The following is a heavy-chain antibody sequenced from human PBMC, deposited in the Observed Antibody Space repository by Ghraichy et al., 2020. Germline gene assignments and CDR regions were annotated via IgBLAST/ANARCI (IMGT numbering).Heavy chain of an antibody. CDR2: ISTSGTT. Sequence: SETLSLTCAVSGTSITSYYWSWIRQPAGKGLEWIGRISTSGTTNYNPSLKSRVTMSVDTSKDQFSLKPNSVSAADTAVYYCARVSGGSDDFFDYWGQGTLVTVSS. D-gene: IGHD2-15*01. CDR3: ARVSGGSDDFFDY. CDR1: GTSITSYY. J-gene: IGHJ4*02. V-gene: IGHV4-4*07.